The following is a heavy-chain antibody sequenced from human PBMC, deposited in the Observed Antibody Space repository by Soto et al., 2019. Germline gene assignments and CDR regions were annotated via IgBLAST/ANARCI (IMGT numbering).Heavy chain of an antibody. D-gene: IGHD6-6*01. V-gene: IGHV3-74*01. Sequence: PGGSLRLSCAASGVQLRNYGMHWVRQPPGKGLVWVSRINSEGSNIIYADSVKGRLTISRDNAKNTLYLQMNYLRVEDTVVYYCARGETIGPRPGFDCWGQGALVTVSS. CDR2: INSEGSNI. J-gene: IGHJ4*02. CDR3: ARGETIGPRPGFDC. CDR1: GVQLRNYG.